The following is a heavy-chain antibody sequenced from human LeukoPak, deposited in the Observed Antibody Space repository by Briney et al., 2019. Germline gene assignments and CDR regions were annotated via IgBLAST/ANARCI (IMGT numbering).Heavy chain of an antibody. CDR2: IKTDGSQI. CDR3: VRDLGSGWYFPYDY. D-gene: IGHD6-19*01. J-gene: IGHJ4*02. V-gene: IGHV3-7*03. Sequence: GGSLRLSCVASGFTFRSYWMTWVRQAPGKGLEWVANIKTDGSQIYYVDSVKGRFTISRDNAKNSLYLQMNSLRAEDTALYYCVRDLGSGWYFPYDYWGQGTLVTVSS. CDR1: GFTFRSYW.